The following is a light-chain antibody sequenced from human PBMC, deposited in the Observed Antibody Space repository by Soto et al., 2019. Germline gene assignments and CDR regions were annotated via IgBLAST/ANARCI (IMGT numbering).Light chain of an antibody. V-gene: IGLV1-40*01. Sequence: QSVLTQPPSVSGAPGQRVTISCTGSSSNIGAGYDVHWYQQLPGTAPKLLIFGNSNRPSGVPDRFSGSKSGTSASLAITGLQADDEADYYCQSYDTSLSGSAVFGGGTKVTVL. CDR2: GNS. CDR3: QSYDTSLSGSAV. CDR1: SSNIGAGYD. J-gene: IGLJ2*01.